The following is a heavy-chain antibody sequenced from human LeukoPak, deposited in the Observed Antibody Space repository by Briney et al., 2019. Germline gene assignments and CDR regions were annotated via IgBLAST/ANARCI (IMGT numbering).Heavy chain of an antibody. CDR1: GFTFSSYG. V-gene: IGHV3-30*03. CDR2: ISYDGSNK. D-gene: IGHD1-26*01. CDR3: ARHVVGATYGFDP. Sequence: GGSLRLSCAASGFTFSSYGMHWVRQAPGKGLEWVAVISYDGSNKYYADSVKGRFTISRDNSKNTLYLQMNSLRAEDTAVYYCARHVVGATYGFDPWGQGTLVTVSS. J-gene: IGHJ5*02.